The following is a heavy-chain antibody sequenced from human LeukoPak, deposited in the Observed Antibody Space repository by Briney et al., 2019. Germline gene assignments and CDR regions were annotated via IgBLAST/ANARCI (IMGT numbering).Heavy chain of an antibody. Sequence: GGSLRLSCAVSGITLSNYGMSWVRQAPGKGLEWVAGIGGSGGGTNYADSVKGRFTISRDNYKNTLYLQMNSQRAEDTAVYFCAKRGVVIRVILVGFHKEANYFDSWGRGALVTVSS. V-gene: IGHV3-23*01. CDR3: AKRGVVIRVILVGFHKEANYFDS. CDR2: IGGSGGGT. J-gene: IGHJ4*02. D-gene: IGHD3-22*01. CDR1: GITLSNYG.